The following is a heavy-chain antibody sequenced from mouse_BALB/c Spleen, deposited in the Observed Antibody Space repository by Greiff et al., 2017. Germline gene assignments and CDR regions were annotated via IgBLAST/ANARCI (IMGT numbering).Heavy chain of an antibody. Sequence: QVQLQQSGAELVRPGTSVKVSCKASGYAFTNYLIEWVKQRPGQGLEWIGVINPGSGGTNYNEKFKGKATLTADKSSSTAYMQLSSLTSDDSAVYYCAREEFITSGSFDVWGAGTTVTVSA. CDR3: AREEFITSGSFDV. J-gene: IGHJ1*01. V-gene: IGHV1-54*01. CDR2: INPGSGGT. CDR1: GYAFTNYL. D-gene: IGHD1-1*01.